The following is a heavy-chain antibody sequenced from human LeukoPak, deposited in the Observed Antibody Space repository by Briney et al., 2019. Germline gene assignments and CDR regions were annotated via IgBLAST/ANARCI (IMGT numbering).Heavy chain of an antibody. D-gene: IGHD7-27*01. J-gene: IGHJ4*02. Sequence: QTGGSLRLSCAASGFTFSSYAMSWVRQAPGKGLEWASAISGSGGSTYYADSVKGRFTISRDNSKNTLYLQMNSLRAEDTAVYYCAKGLRGSGANGGFDYWGQGTLVTVSS. CDR3: AKGLRGSGANGGFDY. CDR1: GFTFSSYA. V-gene: IGHV3-23*01. CDR2: ISGSGGST.